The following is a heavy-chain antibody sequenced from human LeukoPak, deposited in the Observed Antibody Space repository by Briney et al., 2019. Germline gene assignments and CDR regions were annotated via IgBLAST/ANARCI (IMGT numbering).Heavy chain of an antibody. CDR1: GFTFSSYA. Sequence: GGSLRLSCAASGFTFSSYAMSWVRQAPGKGLEWVSAISGCGGSTYYADSVKGRFTISRDNSKNTLYLQMNSLRAGDTAVYYCAKRSGDSSGSWFTDVWGKGTTVTVSS. CDR3: AKRSGDSSGSWFTDV. D-gene: IGHD3-22*01. CDR2: ISGCGGST. V-gene: IGHV3-23*01. J-gene: IGHJ6*04.